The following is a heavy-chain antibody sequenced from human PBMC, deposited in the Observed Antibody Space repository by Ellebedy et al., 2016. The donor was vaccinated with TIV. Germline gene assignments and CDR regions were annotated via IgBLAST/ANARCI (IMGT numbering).Heavy chain of an antibody. D-gene: IGHD1-14*01. J-gene: IGHJ4*02. CDR3: TTLSKPNDY. V-gene: IGHV3-33*01. CDR1: GFTFSSYG. CDR2: IWYDGSNK. Sequence: GESLKISCAASGFTFSSYGMHWVRQAPGKGLEWVAVIWYDGSNKYYADSVKGRFTISRDNSKNTLYLQMNSLKTEDTAVYYCTTLSKPNDYWGQGTLVTVSS.